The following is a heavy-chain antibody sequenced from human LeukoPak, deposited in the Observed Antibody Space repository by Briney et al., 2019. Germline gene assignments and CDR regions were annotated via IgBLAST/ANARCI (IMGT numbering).Heavy chain of an antibody. V-gene: IGHV1-46*01. J-gene: IGHJ4*02. Sequence: ASVKVSCKASGYTFTSYYMHWVRQAPGQGLEWMGIINPSGGSTSYAQKFQGRVTMTRDTSTSTVYMELSSLRSEDTAVYYCARGPEEYYDFWSGYSQPYYFDYWGQGTLVTVSS. CDR3: ARGPEEYYDFWSGYSQPYYFDY. D-gene: IGHD3-3*01. CDR2: INPSGGST. CDR1: GYTFTSYY.